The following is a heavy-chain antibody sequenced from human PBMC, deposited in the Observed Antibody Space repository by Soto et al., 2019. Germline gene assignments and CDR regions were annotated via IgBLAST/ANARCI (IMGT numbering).Heavy chain of an antibody. D-gene: IGHD6-13*01. V-gene: IGHV4-34*01. J-gene: IGHJ4*02. CDR2: INHSGST. Sequence: QVQLQQWGAGLLKPSETLSLTCAVYGGSFSGYYWSWIRQPPGKGLEWIGEINHSGSTNYNPSLTRRVTISXXTXKXXFTLKLSSVTAADTAVYYCARGYSSSGSRGRKFDYWGQGTLVTVSS. CDR1: GGSFSGYY. CDR3: ARGYSSSGSRGRKFDY.